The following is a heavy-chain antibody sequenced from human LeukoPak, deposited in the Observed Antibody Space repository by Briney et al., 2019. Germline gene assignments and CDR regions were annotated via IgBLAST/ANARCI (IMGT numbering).Heavy chain of an antibody. V-gene: IGHV3-30-3*01. D-gene: IGHD4-17*01. CDR2: ISYDGSNK. CDR1: GFTFSSYA. J-gene: IGHJ4*02. CDR3: ARTVYGDYEYYFDY. Sequence: GRSLRLSCAASGFTFSSYAMHWVRQAPGKGLEWVAVISYDGSNKYYADSVKGRFTISRDNSKNTLYLQMNSLRAEDTAVYYCARTVYGDYEYYFDYWGQGTLVTASS.